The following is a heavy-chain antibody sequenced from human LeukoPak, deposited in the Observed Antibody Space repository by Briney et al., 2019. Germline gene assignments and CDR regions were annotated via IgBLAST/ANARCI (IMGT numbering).Heavy chain of an antibody. J-gene: IGHJ6*03. CDR3: ARGRRELLKPVRDYYYMDV. V-gene: IGHV4-34*01. CDR1: GGSFSGYY. D-gene: IGHD1-7*01. CDR2: INHSGST. Sequence: SETLSLTCAVYGGSFSGYYWRWIRKPPGKGLEWIGEINHSGSTNCNPSLKSRVTISVDTPKNQCSLKLSSVTAADTAVYYCARGRRELLKPVRDYYYMDVWGKGTTVTVSS.